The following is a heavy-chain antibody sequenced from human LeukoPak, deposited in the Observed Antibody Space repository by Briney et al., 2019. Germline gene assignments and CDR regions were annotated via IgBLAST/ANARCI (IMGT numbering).Heavy chain of an antibody. CDR1: GFTFSSYG. V-gene: IGHV3-23*01. CDR2: ISGSGHRT. CDR3: AKALYLSDYYYMDV. D-gene: IGHD2-8*01. Sequence: KTGGSLRLSCAASGFTFSSYGVSWVRQAPGKGLEWVSGISGSGHRTYYADSVKGRFTISRDNSKSTLYLQMNSLRAEDTAVYYCAKALYLSDYYYMDVWGKGTTVTVSS. J-gene: IGHJ6*03.